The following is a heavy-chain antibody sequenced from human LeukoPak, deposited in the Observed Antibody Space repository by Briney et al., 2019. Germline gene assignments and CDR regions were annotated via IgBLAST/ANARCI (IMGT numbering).Heavy chain of an antibody. D-gene: IGHD1-26*01. V-gene: IGHV4-61*01. Sequence: SETLSLTCSVSGGSVSSGSYYWSWIRQPPGKGLEWIGDIHYRGSTNYNPSLKSRVSISVDTSKNQFSLKLSSVTAADTAVYYXXRDSRHLSVGAPXYYYGMDVWGQGTTVTVSS. J-gene: IGHJ6*02. CDR1: GGSVSSGSYY. CDR2: IHYRGST. CDR3: XRDSRHLSVGAPXYYYGMDV.